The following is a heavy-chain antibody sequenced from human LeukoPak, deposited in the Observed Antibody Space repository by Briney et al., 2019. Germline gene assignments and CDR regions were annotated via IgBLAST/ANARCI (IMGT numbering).Heavy chain of an antibody. CDR2: IIPIFGTA. CDR1: GYTFTGYY. CDR3: ARDGGDY. D-gene: IGHD3-10*01. Sequence: SVKVSCKASGYTFTGYYMHWVRQVPGQGLEWMGGIIPIFGTANYAQKFQGRVTITADESTSTAYMELSSLRSEDTAVYYCARDGGDYWGQGTLVTVSS. V-gene: IGHV1-69*13. J-gene: IGHJ4*02.